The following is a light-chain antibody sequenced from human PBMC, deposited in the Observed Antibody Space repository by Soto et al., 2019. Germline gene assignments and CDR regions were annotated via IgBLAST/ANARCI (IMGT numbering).Light chain of an antibody. V-gene: IGKV3-20*01. CDR3: QQYGSSYTWT. J-gene: IGKJ1*01. CDR2: GAS. Sequence: DIVLTQPPDTLSLSPGERATLSCRASQSVSSSYLAWYQQKPGQAPRLLIYGASSRATGIPDRFSGSGSGTDFTLTISRLEPEDFAVYYCQQYGSSYTWTFGQGTKVDIK. CDR1: QSVSSSY.